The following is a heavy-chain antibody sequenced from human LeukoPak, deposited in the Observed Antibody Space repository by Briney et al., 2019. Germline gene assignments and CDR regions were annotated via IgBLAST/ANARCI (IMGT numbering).Heavy chain of an antibody. CDR1: GGSISTYY. CDR2: IFYDGST. Sequence: SETLSLTCTVSGGSISTYYWSWIRQPPGKGLEWIGYIFYDGSTNYNPSLKSRLIISVDTPKNQFSLKLSSVTAADTAVYHCASLRERSYYARGFDYWGRGTLVTVSS. V-gene: IGHV4-59*08. D-gene: IGHD1-26*01. CDR3: ASLRERSYYARGFDY. J-gene: IGHJ4*02.